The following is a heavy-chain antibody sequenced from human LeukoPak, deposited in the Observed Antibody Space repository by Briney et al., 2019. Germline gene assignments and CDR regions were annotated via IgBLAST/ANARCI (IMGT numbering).Heavy chain of an antibody. CDR3: ARTEETKGRFDY. J-gene: IGHJ4*02. V-gene: IGHV1-18*01. Sequence: ASVKVSCKASGYTFTSYGISWVRQAPGQGLVWVGYVNAYNGDTNYAQKFQGRVTMTTDTSTTTVYMHLRSLGSEDTAVYYCARTEETKGRFDYWGQGTLVTVSS. CDR2: VNAYNGDT. D-gene: IGHD1-26*01. CDR1: GYTFTSYG.